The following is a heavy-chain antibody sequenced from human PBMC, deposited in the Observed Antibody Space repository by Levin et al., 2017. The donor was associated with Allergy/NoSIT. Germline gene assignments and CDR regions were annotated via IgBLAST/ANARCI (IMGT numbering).Heavy chain of an antibody. CDR3: AKDVRIEGAALDH. V-gene: IGHV3-30*18. CDR1: GFTFSSHG. Sequence: GGSLRLSCAASGFTFSSHGMHWVRQAPGKGLEWVADISSDGRGKFYADSVKGRFTISRDNSKNTLYLQMYSLRTEDTAVYYCAKDVRIEGAALDHWGQGTLITVSS. D-gene: IGHD6-13*01. J-gene: IGHJ5*02. CDR2: ISSDGRGK.